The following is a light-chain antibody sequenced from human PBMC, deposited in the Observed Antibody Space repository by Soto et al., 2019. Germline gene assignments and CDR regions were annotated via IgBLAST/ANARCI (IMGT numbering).Light chain of an antibody. Sequence: QSVLTQPPSVSAAPGRTVTISCSGSSSNIGNSFVSWYQQLPGTAPRLLIYDINERPSGIPGRFSGSESGTSATLGITGLQTGDEADYYCGAWDGGLSAFVFGTGTKLTVL. V-gene: IGLV1-51*01. CDR3: GAWDGGLSAFV. CDR2: DIN. J-gene: IGLJ1*01. CDR1: SSNIGNSF.